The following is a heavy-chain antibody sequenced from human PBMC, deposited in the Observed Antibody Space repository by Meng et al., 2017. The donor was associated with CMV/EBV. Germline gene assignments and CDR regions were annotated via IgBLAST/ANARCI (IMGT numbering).Heavy chain of an antibody. CDR1: GFTFDDYA. D-gene: IGHD6-19*01. Sequence: LSLTGAASGFTFDDYAMHWVRQAPGKGLEWVSGISWNSGSIGYADSVKGRFTISRDNAKNSLYLQMNSLRAEDMALYYCAKDRASQWPDAFDVWGQGTMVTVSS. J-gene: IGHJ3*01. CDR2: ISWNSGSI. CDR3: AKDRASQWPDAFDV. V-gene: IGHV3-9*03.